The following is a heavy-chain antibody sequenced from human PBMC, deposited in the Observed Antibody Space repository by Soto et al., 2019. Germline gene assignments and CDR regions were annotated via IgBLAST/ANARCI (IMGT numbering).Heavy chain of an antibody. CDR3: ARVGSYYDSSDYSPFEY. Sequence: QVQLVQSGAEMKKPGSSVKVSCKASGGTFSSSALSWVRQAPGQGLEWMGAIIPILGTAYYAQKFQGRVTLTADESTSTVYMGVSSLRSEDTAIYYCARVGSYYDSSDYSPFEYWGQGTLVTVSS. J-gene: IGHJ4*02. V-gene: IGHV1-69*01. CDR2: IIPILGTA. CDR1: GGTFSSSA. D-gene: IGHD3-22*01.